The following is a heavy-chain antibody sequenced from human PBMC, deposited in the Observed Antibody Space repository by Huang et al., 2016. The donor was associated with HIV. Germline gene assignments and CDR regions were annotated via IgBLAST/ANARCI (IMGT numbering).Heavy chain of an antibody. CDR3: ATGFDVFFDF. D-gene: IGHD3-9*01. CDR2: FDPESGET. Sequence: QVQLVQSRAEVKKPGASVKVSCKVSEYTLTELSIHWVRQPPGKGLEWMGGFDPESGETIYEQKIQGRVTMTEDTSTETAFMELSGLRPEDTAVYYCATGFDVFFDFWGQGTLVTVSS. CDR1: EYTLTELS. V-gene: IGHV1-24*01. J-gene: IGHJ4*02.